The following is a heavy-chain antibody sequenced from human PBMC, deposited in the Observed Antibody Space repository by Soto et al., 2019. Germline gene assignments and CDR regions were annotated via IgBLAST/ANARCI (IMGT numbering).Heavy chain of an antibody. J-gene: IGHJ6*02. V-gene: IGHV3-11*04. D-gene: IGHD6-13*01. CDR2: ISSSGSTI. CDR1: GFTFSDYY. CDR3: ASLYSTNYYYGMDV. Sequence: GGSLRLSCAASGFTFSDYYMSWIRQAPGKGLEWVSYISSSGSTIYYADSVKGRFTISRDNAKNSLYLQMNSLRAEDTAVYYCASLYSTNYYYGMDVWGQGTTVTVSS.